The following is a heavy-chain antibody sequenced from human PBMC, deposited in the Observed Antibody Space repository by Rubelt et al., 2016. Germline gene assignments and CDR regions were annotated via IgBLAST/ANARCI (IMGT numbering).Heavy chain of an antibody. Sequence: SWDGGSTYYADSVKGRFTISRDNSKNSLYLQMNRLRAEDTAVYYCARDFHSSGWYPSFDHWGQGTLVTVSS. CDR3: ARDFHSSGWYPSFDH. CDR2: SWDGGST. D-gene: IGHD6-19*01. V-gene: IGHV3-43D*03. J-gene: IGHJ5*02.